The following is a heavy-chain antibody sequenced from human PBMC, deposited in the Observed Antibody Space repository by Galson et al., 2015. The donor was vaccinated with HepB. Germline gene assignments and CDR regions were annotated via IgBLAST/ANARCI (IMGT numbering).Heavy chain of an antibody. Sequence: SLRLSCAASGFTFDDYGMSWVRQAPGKGLEWVSGINWNEGSTGYADSVKGRFTISRDNAKNSLYLQMNSLRAEDAAFYYCARVSLLCSSRSCYRGFDYWGQGTLVTVSS. V-gene: IGHV3-20*04. CDR2: INWNEGST. CDR1: GFTFDDYG. D-gene: IGHD2-2*01. J-gene: IGHJ4*02. CDR3: ARVSLLCSSRSCYRGFDY.